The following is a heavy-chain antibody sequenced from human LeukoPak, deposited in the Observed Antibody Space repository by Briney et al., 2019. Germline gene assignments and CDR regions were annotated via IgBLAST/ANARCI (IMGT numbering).Heavy chain of an antibody. CDR1: EFIVSINY. D-gene: IGHD1-7*01. CDR3: ARDSGTTGEVKFDP. Sequence: PGGSLRLSCAASEFIVSINYMTWVRQAPGKGLEWVSLIYSRGDTKYADSVKGRFTISRDNSKNTLYLQMSSLRTEDTAVYYCARDSGTTGEVKFDPWGQGTLVTVSS. V-gene: IGHV3-66*01. CDR2: IYSRGDT. J-gene: IGHJ5*02.